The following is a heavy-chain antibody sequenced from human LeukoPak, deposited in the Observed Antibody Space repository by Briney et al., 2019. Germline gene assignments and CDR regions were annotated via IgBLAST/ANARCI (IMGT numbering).Heavy chain of an antibody. CDR1: GGTFISYA. J-gene: IGHJ4*02. CDR3: ARDLGEGSYIQGTDY. Sequence: GASVKVSCKASGGTFISYAISWVRQAPGQGLEWMGGNIPIFGTANYAQKFQGRVTITADESTSTAYMELSSLRSEDTAVYYCARDLGEGSYIQGTDYWGQGTLVTVSS. CDR2: NIPIFGTA. V-gene: IGHV1-69*13. D-gene: IGHD1-26*01.